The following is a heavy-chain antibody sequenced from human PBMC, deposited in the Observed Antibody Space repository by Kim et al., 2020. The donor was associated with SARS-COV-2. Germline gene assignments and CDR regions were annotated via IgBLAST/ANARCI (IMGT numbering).Heavy chain of an antibody. CDR2: ISSSSSYI. Sequence: GGSLRLSCAASGFTFSSYSMNWVRQAPGKGLEWVSSISSSSSYIYYADSVKGRFTISRDNAKNSLYLQMNSLSAEDTAGYYCAIDHRIAVAGTHGYYGMDVWGQGTTGTVSS. D-gene: IGHD6-19*01. CDR1: GFTFSSYS. V-gene: IGHV3-21*01. CDR3: AIDHRIAVAGTHGYYGMDV. J-gene: IGHJ6*02.